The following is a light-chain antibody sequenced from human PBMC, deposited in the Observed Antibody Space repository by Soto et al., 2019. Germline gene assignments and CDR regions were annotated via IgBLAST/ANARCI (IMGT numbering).Light chain of an antibody. CDR1: QTILSSSNNRNC. CDR2: GAS. CDR3: QQYGGSPIT. Sequence: DIVMSQSPDSLAVCLGERATIDCRSSQTILSSSNNRNCLAWYQHKPGQAPTLLMPGASNRASGVPVRFSGSGSGTDFTLTITRLEPEDFALYYCQQYGGSPITFGLGTRLEIK. V-gene: IGKV4-1*01. J-gene: IGKJ5*01.